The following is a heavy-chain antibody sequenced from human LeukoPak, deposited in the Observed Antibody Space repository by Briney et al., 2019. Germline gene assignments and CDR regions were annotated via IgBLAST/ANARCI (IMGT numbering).Heavy chain of an antibody. Sequence: ASETLSLTCTVSGDSFSSHYWTWIRQPPGKGLEWIGYISYIGSTNYSPSLKSRVTISIDASKNQFSLKLSSVTAADTAVYYCARDLVTVTKGFDIWGQGIMVSVSS. CDR1: GDSFSSHY. D-gene: IGHD4-17*01. V-gene: IGHV4-59*11. J-gene: IGHJ3*02. CDR2: ISYIGST. CDR3: ARDLVTVTKGFDI.